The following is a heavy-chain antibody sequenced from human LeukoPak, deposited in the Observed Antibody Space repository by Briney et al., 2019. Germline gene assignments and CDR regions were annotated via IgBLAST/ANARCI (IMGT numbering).Heavy chain of an antibody. CDR2: IYHSGST. CDR3: ASTTTDVDY. Sequence: SETLSLTCAVSGYSISSGYYWGWIRQPPGKGLEWIGSIYHSGSTYYNPSLKSRVTISVDTSKNQFSLKLSSVAAADTAVYYCASTTTDVDYWGQGTLVTVSS. D-gene: IGHD4-17*01. V-gene: IGHV4-38-2*01. J-gene: IGHJ4*02. CDR1: GYSISSGYY.